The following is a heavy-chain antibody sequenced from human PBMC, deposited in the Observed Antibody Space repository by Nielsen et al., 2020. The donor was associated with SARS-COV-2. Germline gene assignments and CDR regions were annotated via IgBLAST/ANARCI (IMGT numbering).Heavy chain of an antibody. CDR3: ARGWGQADDY. V-gene: IGHV3-21*01. CDR1: GFTFSSYS. D-gene: IGHD3-16*01. Sequence: GESLKISCAASGFTFSSYSMNWVRQAPGKGLEWVSSISSSSSYIYYADSVKGRFTISRDNAKNSLYLQMNSLRAEDTAVYYCARGWGQADDYWGQGTLVTVSS. J-gene: IGHJ4*02. CDR2: ISSSSSYI.